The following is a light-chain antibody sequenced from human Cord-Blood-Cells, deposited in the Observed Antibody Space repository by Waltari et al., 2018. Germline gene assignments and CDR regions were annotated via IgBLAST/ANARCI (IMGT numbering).Light chain of an antibody. J-gene: IGKJ1*01. V-gene: IGKV3-15*01. CDR2: GAS. CDR3: QQYNNWTWT. CDR1: QSVSSN. Sequence: DIVMTQSPATLSVSTGERATLSCRASQSVSSNLAWYQQKPGQAPRLLIYGASTRATGIPARFSGSGSGTEFTLTISSLQSEDFAVYYCQQYNNWTWTFGQGTKVEIK.